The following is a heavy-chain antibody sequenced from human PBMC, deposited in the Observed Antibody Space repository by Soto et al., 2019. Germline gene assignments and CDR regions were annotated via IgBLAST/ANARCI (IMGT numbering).Heavy chain of an antibody. CDR2: ISYDGSHK. CDR3: ARDETAVAPFDY. D-gene: IGHD2-15*01. J-gene: IGHJ4*02. CDR1: GFSFNKSS. Sequence: QVHLVESGGGVVQPGRSLRLSCAASGFSFNKSSMHWVRQVPGKGLEWVAVISYDGSHKYYADSVKGRFTISRDNSKNTLYLQMNSLSGEDTAVYYCARDETAVAPFDYWGQGTLVTVSS. V-gene: IGHV3-30-3*01.